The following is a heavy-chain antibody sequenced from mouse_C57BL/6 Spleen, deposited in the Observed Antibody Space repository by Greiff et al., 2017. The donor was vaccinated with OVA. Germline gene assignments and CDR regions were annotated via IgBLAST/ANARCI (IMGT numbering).Heavy chain of an antibody. CDR1: GYTFTSYW. CDR3: ARSRDDYDVLYWYFDV. Sequence: QVQLKQPGAELVKPGASVKLSCKASGYTFTSYWMHWVKQRPGRGLEWIGRIDPNSGGTKYNEKFKSKATLTVDKPSSTASMQLSSLTSEDSAVYYCARSRDDYDVLYWYFDVWGTGTTVTVSS. J-gene: IGHJ1*03. CDR2: IDPNSGGT. D-gene: IGHD2-4*01. V-gene: IGHV1-72*01.